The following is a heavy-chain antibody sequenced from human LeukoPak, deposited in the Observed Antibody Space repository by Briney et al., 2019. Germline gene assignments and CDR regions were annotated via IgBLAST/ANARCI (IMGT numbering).Heavy chain of an antibody. Sequence: ASVKVSCKASGYTFTSYGISWVRQAPGQGLEWMGWISAYNGNTNYAQKFQGRVTMTRDTSISTAYMELSRLRSDDTAVYYCAREVRTFGGVIAPGYWGQGTLVTVSS. CDR3: AREVRTFGGVIAPGY. V-gene: IGHV1-18*01. CDR2: ISAYNGNT. D-gene: IGHD3-16*02. CDR1: GYTFTSYG. J-gene: IGHJ4*02.